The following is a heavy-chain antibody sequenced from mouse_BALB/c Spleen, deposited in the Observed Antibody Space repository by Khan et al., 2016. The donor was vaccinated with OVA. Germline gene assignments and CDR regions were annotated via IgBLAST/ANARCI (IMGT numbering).Heavy chain of an antibody. J-gene: IGHJ4*01. CDR3: SRSNYYGSGLYAMDY. V-gene: IGHV1S41*01. Sequence: DLVKPGASVKLSCKASGYTFTSYWINWIKQRPGKGLEWIGHISPGSGSPYYNKMFTVKSTLTADTSSTTAYIPISSLSSEDSAVFFCSRSNYYGSGLYAMDYWGQGTSVTGS. D-gene: IGHD1-1*01. CDR2: ISPGSGSP. CDR1: GYTFTSYW.